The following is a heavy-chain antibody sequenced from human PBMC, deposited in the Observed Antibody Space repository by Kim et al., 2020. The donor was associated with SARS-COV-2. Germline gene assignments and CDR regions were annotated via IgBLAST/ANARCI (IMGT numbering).Heavy chain of an antibody. J-gene: IGHJ6*03. CDR3: ARGRLAARLRYMVV. V-gene: IGHV4-59*02. CDR2: VYDSGRT. CDR1: GGSVSGYY. D-gene: IGHD6-6*01. Sequence: SETLSLTCTVSGGSVSGYYWSWIRQPPGKGLEWIGYVYDSGRTNYHPSLKRRVTISLDTSKNQVSLKLRSVTAADSAFYFCARGRLAARLRYMVVWGKGT.